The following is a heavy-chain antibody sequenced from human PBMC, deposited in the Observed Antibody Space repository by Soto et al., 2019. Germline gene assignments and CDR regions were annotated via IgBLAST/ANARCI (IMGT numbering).Heavy chain of an antibody. CDR2: VNPGGGHT. CDR1: GYTFTSYY. Sequence: ASVKVSCKASGYTFTSYYIHWVRQAPGQGLEWMGIVNPGGGHTTYAQKFQDRVAISRDNSKNTLYLQMNSLRAEDTAVYYCARSRTTFCVEDYWGQGTLVTVSS. V-gene: IGHV1-46*01. J-gene: IGHJ4*02. D-gene: IGHD1-7*01. CDR3: ARSRTTFCVEDY.